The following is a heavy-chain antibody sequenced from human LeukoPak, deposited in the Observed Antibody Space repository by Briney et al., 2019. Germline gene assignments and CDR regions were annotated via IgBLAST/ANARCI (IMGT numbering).Heavy chain of an antibody. D-gene: IGHD2-15*01. J-gene: IGHJ4*02. CDR2: ISAYNGNT. V-gene: IGHV1-18*01. Sequence: ASVKVSCKASGYTFTSYGISWVRQAPGQGLEWMGWISAYNGNTNYAQKLQGRVTMTTDTSTSTAYMELRSLRSDDTAVYYCARVGWGYCSGASCYPTDYWGQGTLVTVSS. CDR3: ARVGWGYCSGASCYPTDY. CDR1: GYTFTSYG.